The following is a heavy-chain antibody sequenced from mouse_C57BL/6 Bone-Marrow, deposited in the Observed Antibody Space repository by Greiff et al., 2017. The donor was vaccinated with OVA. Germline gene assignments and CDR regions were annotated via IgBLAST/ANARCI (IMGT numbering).Heavy chain of an antibody. CDR3: ARERNSSGYVRFAY. D-gene: IGHD3-2*02. J-gene: IGHJ3*01. CDR2: IYPRSGNT. V-gene: IGHV1-81*01. CDR1: GYTFTSYG. Sequence: QVQLQQSGAELARPGASVKLSCKASGYTFTSYGISWVKQRTGQGLEWIGEIYPRSGNTYYNETFKGKATLTADKSSSTAYMELRSLTSEDSAVYFCARERNSSGYVRFAYWGQGTLVTVSA.